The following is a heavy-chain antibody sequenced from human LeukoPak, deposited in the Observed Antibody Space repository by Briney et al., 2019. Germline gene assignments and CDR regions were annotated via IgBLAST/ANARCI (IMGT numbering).Heavy chain of an antibody. CDR3: AKIYCSSTSCYTSYYYYYMDV. Sequence: QTGGSLRLSCAASGFTFSSYAMSWVRQAPGKGLEWVSAISGSGGSTYYADSVKGRFTISRDNSKNTLYLQMNSLRAEDTAVYYCAKIYCSSTSCYTSYYYYYMDVWGKGTTVTVSS. V-gene: IGHV3-23*01. D-gene: IGHD2-2*02. CDR2: ISGSGGST. CDR1: GFTFSSYA. J-gene: IGHJ6*03.